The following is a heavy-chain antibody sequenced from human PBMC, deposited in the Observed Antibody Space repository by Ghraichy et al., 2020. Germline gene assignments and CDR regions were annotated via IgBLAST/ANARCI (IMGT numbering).Heavy chain of an antibody. CDR3: ARDGGSGSYPQFYYDSSGYYGYYYGMDV. J-gene: IGHJ6*02. D-gene: IGHD3-22*01. V-gene: IGHV4-39*07. CDR2: IYYSGST. Sequence: SQTLSLTCTVSGGSISSSNYYWGWIRQPPGKGLEWIGSIYYSGSTYYNPSLKSRVTISVDTSKNQFSLKLSSVTAADTAVYYCARDGGSGSYPQFYYDSSGYYGYYYGMDVWGQGTTVTVSS. CDR1: GGSISSSNYY.